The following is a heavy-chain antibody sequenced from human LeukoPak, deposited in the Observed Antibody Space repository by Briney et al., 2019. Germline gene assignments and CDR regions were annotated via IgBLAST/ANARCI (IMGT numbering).Heavy chain of an antibody. J-gene: IGHJ6*03. V-gene: IGHV1-18*01. D-gene: IGHD3-10*01. CDR3: ARRGLRWYYGSGMAGYMDV. CDR2: ISAYNGNT. Sequence: ASVTVSCKASGYTFTSYGISWVRQAPGQGLEWMGWISAYNGNTNYAQKLQGRVTMTTDTSTSTAYMELRSLRSDDTAVYYCARRGLRWYYGSGMAGYMDVWGKGTTVTISS. CDR1: GYTFTSYG.